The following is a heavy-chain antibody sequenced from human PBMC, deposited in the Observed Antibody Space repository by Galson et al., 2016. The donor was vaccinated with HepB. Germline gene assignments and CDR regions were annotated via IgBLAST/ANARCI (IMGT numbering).Heavy chain of an antibody. D-gene: IGHD5-12*01. CDR2: VYYTGST. V-gene: IGHV4-59*01. Sequence: LSLTCTVSGDSISSYYWTWIRQPPGKGLEWIGYVYYTGSTKYNPSLRSPDSISVDTSKNQFSLKLSSVTAADTAVCYCAREVASRFDYWGQGILVSVSS. CDR3: AREVASRFDY. CDR1: GDSISSYY. J-gene: IGHJ4*02.